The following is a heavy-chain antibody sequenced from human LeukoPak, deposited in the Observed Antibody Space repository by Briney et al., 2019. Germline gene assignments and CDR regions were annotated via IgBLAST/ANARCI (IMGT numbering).Heavy chain of an antibody. Sequence: SGTLSLTCTVSGGSISSYYWSWIRQPPGKGLEWIGYIYYSGSTNYNPSLKSRVTISVDTSKNQFSLKLSSVTAADTAVYYCAAGAAQGAFDIWRQGTMVTVSS. D-gene: IGHD1-26*01. CDR1: GGSISSYY. CDR2: IYYSGST. CDR3: AAGAAQGAFDI. J-gene: IGHJ3*02. V-gene: IGHV4-59*01.